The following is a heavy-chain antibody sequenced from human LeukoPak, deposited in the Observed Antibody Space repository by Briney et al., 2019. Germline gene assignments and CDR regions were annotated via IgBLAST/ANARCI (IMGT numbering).Heavy chain of an antibody. CDR3: ARRYYYDSSGYFDY. J-gene: IGHJ4*02. Sequence: PSETLSLTCTVSGYFITSGHYWGWTRQPPGKGLEWIGYIYYSGSTNYNPSLKSRVTISVDTSKNQFSLKLSSVTAADTAVYYCARRYYYDSSGYFDYWGQGTLVTVSS. CDR1: GYFITSGHY. CDR2: IYYSGST. D-gene: IGHD3-22*01. V-gene: IGHV4-59*11.